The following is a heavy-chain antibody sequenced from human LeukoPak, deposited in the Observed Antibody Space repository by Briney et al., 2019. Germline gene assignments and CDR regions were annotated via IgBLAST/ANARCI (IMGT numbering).Heavy chain of an antibody. V-gene: IGHV3-30-3*01. CDR2: ISYDGSNK. Sequence: GGSLRLSCAASGFTFSSYAMHWVRQAPGKGLEWVAVISYDGSNKYYADSVKGRFTISRDNSKNTLYLQMNSLRAEDTAVYYCARVHTDRDGYHFDYWGQGTLVTVSS. J-gene: IGHJ4*02. CDR1: GFTFSSYA. CDR3: ARVHTDRDGYHFDY. D-gene: IGHD5-12*01.